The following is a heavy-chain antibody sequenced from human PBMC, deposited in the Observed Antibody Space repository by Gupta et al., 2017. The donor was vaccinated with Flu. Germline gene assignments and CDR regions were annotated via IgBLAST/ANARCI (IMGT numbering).Heavy chain of an antibody. V-gene: IGHV3-23*01. J-gene: IGHJ6*02. CDR2: ISYDGSST. Sequence: EMQLLESGGDSVAPGGSLRLSCSVSGFTFRFYPRTGVRQTPGKGLEWVSSISYDGSSTYYADSVKGRFTVSRDNTKNTLWLDMTRRRGDDTAVYYCAKDLQQLDPSNYFYGRDVWGQGTTVTVSS. CDR1: GFTFRFYP. CDR3: AKDLQQLDPSNYFYGRDV. D-gene: IGHD1-1*01.